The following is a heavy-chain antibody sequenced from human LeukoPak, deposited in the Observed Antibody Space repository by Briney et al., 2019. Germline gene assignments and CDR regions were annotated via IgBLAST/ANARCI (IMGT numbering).Heavy chain of an antibody. Sequence: LAGGSLRLSCAASGFTFDDYAMHWVRQAPGKGLEWVSGISWNSGSIGYADSVKGRFTISIDNAKNSLYLQMNSLRAEDTALYYCAKGTYDILTGYLFDYWGQGTLVTVSS. D-gene: IGHD3-9*01. CDR3: AKGTYDILTGYLFDY. CDR1: GFTFDDYA. V-gene: IGHV3-9*01. CDR2: ISWNSGSI. J-gene: IGHJ4*02.